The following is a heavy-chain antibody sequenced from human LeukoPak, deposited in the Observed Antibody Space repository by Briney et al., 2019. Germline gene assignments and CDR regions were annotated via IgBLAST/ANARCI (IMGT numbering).Heavy chain of an antibody. CDR2: ISGSGGST. J-gene: IGHJ6*02. CDR1: GFTFSSYA. V-gene: IGHV3-23*01. D-gene: IGHD6-19*01. Sequence: SGGSLRLSCAASGFTFSSYAMSWVRQAPGKGLEWVSAISGSGGSTYYADSVKGRFTISRDNSKNTLYLQMNSLRAEDTAVYYCAKGQQGQWLAYYYYYGMDVWGQGITVTASS. CDR3: AKGQQGQWLAYYYYYGMDV.